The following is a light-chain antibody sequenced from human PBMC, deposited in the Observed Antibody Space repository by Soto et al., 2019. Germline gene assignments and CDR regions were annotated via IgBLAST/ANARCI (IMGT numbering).Light chain of an antibody. CDR1: QNVENY. V-gene: IGKV1-5*03. CDR2: KAS. CDR3: QQLSRYPST. Sequence: DIQIAQSPSNLSAYVGDGVTITCRASQNVENYLAWYQQRQGKAPKLLIYKASGLESGVPSRFGGSGYGTEFTLTISRLQPDDVETDYCQQLSRYPSTFGGGTKVDIK. J-gene: IGKJ4*01.